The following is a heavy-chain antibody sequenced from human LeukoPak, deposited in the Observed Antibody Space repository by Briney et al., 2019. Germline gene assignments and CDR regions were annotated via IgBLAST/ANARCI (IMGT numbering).Heavy chain of an antibody. CDR1: GYSISSGYY. Sequence: PSETLSLTCTVCGYSISSGYYWGWIRQPPGKGLEWIGGIYHSGSTYYNPSLKSRVTISVDTSKNQFSLKLSSVTAADTAVYYCARSSGGDTTFDYWGQGTLVTVSS. V-gene: IGHV4-38-2*02. D-gene: IGHD4-17*01. CDR3: ARSSGGDTTFDY. J-gene: IGHJ4*02. CDR2: IYHSGST.